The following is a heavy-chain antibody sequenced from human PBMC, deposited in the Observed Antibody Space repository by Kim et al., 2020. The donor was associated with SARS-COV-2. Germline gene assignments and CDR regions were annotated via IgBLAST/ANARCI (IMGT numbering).Heavy chain of an antibody. V-gene: IGHV4-59*08. CDR1: GGSISSYY. D-gene: IGHD5-12*01. Sequence: SETLSLTCTVSGGSISSYYWSWIRQPPGKGLEWIGYIYYSGSTNYNPSLKSRVTISVDTSKNQFSLKLSSVTAADTAVYYCVRITDGYNSIWGQGTMVTVSS. J-gene: IGHJ3*02. CDR2: IYYSGST. CDR3: VRITDGYNSI.